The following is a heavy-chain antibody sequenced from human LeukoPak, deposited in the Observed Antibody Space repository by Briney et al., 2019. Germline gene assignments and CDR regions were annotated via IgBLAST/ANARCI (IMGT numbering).Heavy chain of an antibody. CDR1: GFSLSTSGVG. Sequence: ESGPTLVNPTQTLTLTCTFSGFSLSTSGVGVGWIRQPPGKALEWLALIYWNDDKRYSPSLKSRLTITKDTSKNQVVLTMTNMDPVDTATYYCAHTRYFDWLHEGDLLDYWGQGTLVTVSS. J-gene: IGHJ4*02. CDR2: IYWNDDK. D-gene: IGHD3-9*01. V-gene: IGHV2-5*01. CDR3: AHTRYFDWLHEGDLLDY.